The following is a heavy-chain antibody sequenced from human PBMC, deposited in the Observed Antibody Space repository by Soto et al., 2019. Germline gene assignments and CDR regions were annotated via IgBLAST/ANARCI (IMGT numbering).Heavy chain of an antibody. J-gene: IGHJ6*02. V-gene: IGHV1-18*04. CDR1: GYTFTSYG. CDR2: ISAYNGNT. D-gene: IGHD4-17*01. CDR3: ARASFLSYGGYYYYYGMEV. Sequence: ASVKVSCKASGYTFTSYGISWVRQAPVQGLEWMGGISAYNGNTNYAQKLQGRVTMTTDTSTSTAYMELRSLRSDDTDVHYCARASFLSYGGYYYYYGMEVWGQGTTVTVSS.